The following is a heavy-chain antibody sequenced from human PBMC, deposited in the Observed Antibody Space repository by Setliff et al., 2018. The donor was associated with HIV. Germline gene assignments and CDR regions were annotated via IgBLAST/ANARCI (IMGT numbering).Heavy chain of an antibody. J-gene: IGHJ3*01. CDR1: GAGISGYS. CDR3: ARLCSNGVCRPVGDHVFDV. V-gene: IGHV4-4*09. D-gene: IGHD2-8*01. Sequence: SETLSLTCIVSGAGISGYSWSWIRQPPGKGLEWIGDIDSNGRPNYNTSLNSRLTVSADPSKNQISMKLSSVTAADTAIYYCARLCSNGVCRPVGDHVFDVWGQGTMVPSPQ. CDR2: IDSNGRP.